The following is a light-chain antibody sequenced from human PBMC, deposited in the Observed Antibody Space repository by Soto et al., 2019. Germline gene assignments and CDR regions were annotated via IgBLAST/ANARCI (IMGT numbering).Light chain of an antibody. CDR3: QQFYYYPHT. J-gene: IGKJ2*01. CDR1: ENIKNW. V-gene: IGKV1-5*01. CDR2: DAS. Sequence: DIQMTQSPSTLSASVGDRVTITCRASENIKNWLAWYQQTAGKAPKVLISDASRLEAGVPSRFSGSGSGTDFTLTITSLQTDDFAIYYCQQFYYYPHTFGQGTKLEVK.